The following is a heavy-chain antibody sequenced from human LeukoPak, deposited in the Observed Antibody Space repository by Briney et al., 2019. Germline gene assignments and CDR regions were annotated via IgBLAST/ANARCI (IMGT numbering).Heavy chain of an antibody. CDR3: ASGTRYNTFEY. Sequence: PSETLSLTCAVFGGSFSGYYWSCIRQPPGKGLEWIGEINHSGSTHYNPSLKSRVTISADTAKNQFSLRLSSVTAADTAVYYCASGTRYNTFEYWGQGTVVTVSS. CDR2: INHSGST. D-gene: IGHD3-3*01. CDR1: GGSFSGYY. J-gene: IGHJ4*02. V-gene: IGHV4-34*01.